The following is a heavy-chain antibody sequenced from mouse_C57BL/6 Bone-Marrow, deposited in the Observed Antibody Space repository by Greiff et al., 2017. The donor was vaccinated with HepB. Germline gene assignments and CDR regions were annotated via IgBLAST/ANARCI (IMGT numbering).Heavy chain of an antibody. Sequence: EVHLVESGGGLVQPGGSLKLSCAASGFTFSDYGMAWVRQAPRKGPEWVAFISNLAYSIYYADTVTGRFTISRENAKNTLYLEMSSLRSEDTAMYYCARRVSTHSGGYYAMDYWGQGTSGTVSS. CDR3: ARRVSTHSGGYYAMDY. D-gene: IGHD1-1*01. J-gene: IGHJ4*01. V-gene: IGHV5-15*01. CDR2: ISNLAYSI. CDR1: GFTFSDYG.